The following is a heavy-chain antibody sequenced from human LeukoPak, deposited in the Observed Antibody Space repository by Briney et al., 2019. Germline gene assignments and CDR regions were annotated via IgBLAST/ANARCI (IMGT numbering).Heavy chain of an antibody. J-gene: IGHJ4*02. CDR3: AREVSGNFYYFDY. CDR2: FDPEDGET. D-gene: IGHD1-26*01. CDR1: GYTLTELS. Sequence: ASVKVSCKVSGYTLTELSMHWVRQAPGKGLEWMGGFDPEDGETIYAQKLQGRVTMTTDTSTSTAYMELRSLRSDDTAVYYCAREVSGNFYYFDYWGQGTLVTVSS. V-gene: IGHV1-24*01.